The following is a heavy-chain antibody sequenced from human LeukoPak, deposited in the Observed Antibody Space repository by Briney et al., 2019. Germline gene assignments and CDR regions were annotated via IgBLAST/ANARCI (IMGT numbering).Heavy chain of an antibody. Sequence: SETLSLTCAVYGGSFSGYYWSWIRQPPGKGLEWIGEINHSGSTNCNPSLKSRVTISVDTSKNQFSLKLSSVTAADTAVYYCARGPQQDTAMGALYYYGMDVWGQGTTVTVSS. CDR2: INHSGST. D-gene: IGHD5-18*01. V-gene: IGHV4-34*01. CDR3: ARGPQQDTAMGALYYYGMDV. J-gene: IGHJ6*02. CDR1: GGSFSGYY.